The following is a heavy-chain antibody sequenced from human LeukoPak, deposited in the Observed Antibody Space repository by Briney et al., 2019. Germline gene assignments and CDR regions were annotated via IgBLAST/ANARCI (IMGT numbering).Heavy chain of an antibody. CDR1: GFTFSNYA. V-gene: IGHV3-23*01. CDR2: INNNGADT. CDR3: TRDHITSWQIDF. J-gene: IGHJ4*02. Sequence: GGSLRLSCAASGFTFSNYAMCWVRQAPGKGLKWVSTINNNGADTYYADSVKGRFTISRDSSKNTVSLQMNSLRVEDTAVYYCTRDHITSWQIDFWGQGTMVTVSS. D-gene: IGHD2-2*01.